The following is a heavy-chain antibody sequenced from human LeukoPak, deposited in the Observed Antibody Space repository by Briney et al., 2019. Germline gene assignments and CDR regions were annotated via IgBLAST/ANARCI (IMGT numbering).Heavy chain of an antibody. J-gene: IGHJ4*02. CDR3: ARAEVLYGSGSYYDY. D-gene: IGHD3-10*01. CDR2: INLSGST. Sequence: SETLSLTCAVYGGSFSGYYWSWIRQPPRKGLEWVGEINLSGSTNYNPSLKSRVTISVDTSKNQFSLKLSSVTAADTAVYYCARAEVLYGSGSYYDYWGQGTLVTVSS. V-gene: IGHV4-34*01. CDR1: GGSFSGYY.